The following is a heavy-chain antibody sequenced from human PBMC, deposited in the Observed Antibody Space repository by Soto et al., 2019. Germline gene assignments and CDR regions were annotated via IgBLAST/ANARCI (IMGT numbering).Heavy chain of an antibody. D-gene: IGHD2-2*01. CDR1: GYTFTSYD. CDR2: MNPNSGNT. V-gene: IGHV1-8*01. CDR3: ARGKSWDALVPAAYNYYYYYGMDV. J-gene: IGHJ6*02. Sequence: ASVKVSXKASGYTFTSYDINWVRQATGQGLEWMGWMNPNSGNTGYAQKFQGRVTMTRNTSISTAYMELSSLRSEDTAVYYCARGKSWDALVPAAYNYYYYYGMDVWGQGTTVTVSS.